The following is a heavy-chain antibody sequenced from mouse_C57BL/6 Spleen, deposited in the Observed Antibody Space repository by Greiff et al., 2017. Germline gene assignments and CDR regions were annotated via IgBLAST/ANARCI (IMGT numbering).Heavy chain of an antibody. CDR2: IHPNSGST. CDR1: GYTFTSYW. CDR3: ARVTTVVATRDY. J-gene: IGHJ2*01. D-gene: IGHD1-1*01. Sequence: QVQLQQPGAELVKPGASVKLSCKASGYTFTSYWMHWVKQRPGQGLEWIEMIHPNSGSTNYNEKFKSKATLTVDKSSSTAYMQLSSLTSEDSAVYYCARVTTVVATRDYWGQGTTLTVSS. V-gene: IGHV1-64*01.